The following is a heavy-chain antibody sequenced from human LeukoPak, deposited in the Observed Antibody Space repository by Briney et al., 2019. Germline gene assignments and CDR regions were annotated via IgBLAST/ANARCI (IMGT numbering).Heavy chain of an antibody. CDR1: GFTFSRYA. V-gene: IGHV3-30-3*01. D-gene: IGHD6-13*01. CDR3: ARIGAGSSRDY. J-gene: IGHJ4*02. CDR2: ISYDGSNK. Sequence: GRSLRLSCAASGFTFSRYAMHWVRQAPGKGLEWVAAISYDGSNKYVDSVKGRFTISRDNSKNTLYLQMNSLRAEDTAVYYCARIGAGSSRDYWGQGTLVTVSS.